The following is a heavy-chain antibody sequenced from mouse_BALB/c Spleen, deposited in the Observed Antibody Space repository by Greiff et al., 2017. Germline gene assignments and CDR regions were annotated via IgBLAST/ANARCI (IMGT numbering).Heavy chain of an antibody. J-gene: IGHJ4*01. CDR2: IYPGDGAT. Sequence: VQLQESGAELARPGASVKLSCTASGYTFTSYWMQWVKQRPGQGLEWIGAIYPGDGATRYTQKFKGKATLTADKSSSTAYMQRSSLASEDSAVYYCARWGGAMDYWGQGTSVTVSS. CDR1: GYTFTSYW. V-gene: IGHV1-87*01. CDR3: ARWGGAMDY. D-gene: IGHD2-3*01.